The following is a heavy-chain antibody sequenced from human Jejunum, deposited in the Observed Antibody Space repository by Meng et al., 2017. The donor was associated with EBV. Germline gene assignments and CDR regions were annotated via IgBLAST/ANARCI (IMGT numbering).Heavy chain of an antibody. Sequence: QVQLVQSGXELKKXXXSVKVSCKASGYTFSRYAMNWVRQAPGQGLEWMGWINTRTGNPAYAQGFTGRFVFSLDTSVSTAYLQISSLKAEDTAVYYCASDISTATFGYWGQGTLGTVAS. CDR2: INTRTGNP. CDR1: GYTFSRYA. V-gene: IGHV7-4-1*02. CDR3: ASDISTATFGY. J-gene: IGHJ4*02. D-gene: IGHD2-21*02.